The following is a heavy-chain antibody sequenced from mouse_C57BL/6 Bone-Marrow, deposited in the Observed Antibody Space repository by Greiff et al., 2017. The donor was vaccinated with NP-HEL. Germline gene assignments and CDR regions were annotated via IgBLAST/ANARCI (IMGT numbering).Heavy chain of an antibody. V-gene: IGHV1-81*01. CDR2: IYPRSGNT. CDR3: ARRGYDGYPGGY. J-gene: IGHJ2*01. D-gene: IGHD2-3*01. Sequence: QVQLQQSGAELARPGASVKLSCKASGYTFTSYGISWVKQRTGQGLEWIGEIYPRSGNTYYNEKFKGKATLTADKSSSTAYMELHSLTSEDSAVYFCARRGYDGYPGGYWGQGTTLTVSS. CDR1: GYTFTSYG.